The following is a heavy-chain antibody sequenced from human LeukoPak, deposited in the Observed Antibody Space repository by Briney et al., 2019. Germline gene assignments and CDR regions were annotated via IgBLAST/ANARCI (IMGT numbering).Heavy chain of an antibody. Sequence: PGGSLRLSCTASGLTFGDYAMSWVRQAPGKGLEWVAVISYDGSNKYYADSVKGRFTISRDNSKNTLYLQMNSLRAEDTAVYYCARETYSSGWYFDYWGQGTLVTVSS. V-gene: IGHV3-30*04. J-gene: IGHJ4*02. CDR3: ARETYSSGWYFDY. CDR2: ISYDGSNK. D-gene: IGHD6-19*01. CDR1: GLTFGDYA.